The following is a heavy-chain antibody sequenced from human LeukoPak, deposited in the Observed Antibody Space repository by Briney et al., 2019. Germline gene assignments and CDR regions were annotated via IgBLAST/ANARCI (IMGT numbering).Heavy chain of an antibody. CDR1: GFTFSSYA. CDR2: ISGSGGST. CDR3: GASSGWYNSHDY. J-gene: IGHJ4*02. D-gene: IGHD6-19*01. Sequence: HSGGSLRLSCAASGFTFSSYAMSWVRQAPGKGLEWVSAISGSGGSTYYADSVKGRFTISRDNSKNTLYLQMNSLGAEDTAVYYCGASSGWYNSHDYWGQGTLVTVSS. V-gene: IGHV3-23*01.